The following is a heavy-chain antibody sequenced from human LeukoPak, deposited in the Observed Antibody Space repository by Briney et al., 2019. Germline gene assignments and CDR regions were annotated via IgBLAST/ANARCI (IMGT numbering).Heavy chain of an antibody. J-gene: IGHJ4*02. Sequence: GRSLSLSCAASGFTFSSYEMNWVRQAPGKGLEWVSSISRSATTIYYADSVKGRFTISRDNAKNSLYLQMNSLRAEDMAVYFCARVGALSSSWLLYWGQGTLVTVSS. CDR3: ARVGALSSSWLLY. CDR2: ISRSATTI. V-gene: IGHV3-48*03. CDR1: GFTFSSYE. D-gene: IGHD6-13*01.